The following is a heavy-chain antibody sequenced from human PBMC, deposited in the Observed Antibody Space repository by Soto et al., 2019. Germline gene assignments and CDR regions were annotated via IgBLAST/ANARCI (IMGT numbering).Heavy chain of an antibody. CDR2: ISSSSSYI. CDR1: GFTFSSYS. J-gene: IGHJ6*02. Sequence: EVQLVESGGGLVKPGGSLRLSCAASGFTFSSYSMNWVRQAPGKGLEWVSSISSSSSYIYYADSVKGRFTISRDNAKNSLYLQMNSLRAEDTAVYYCARGNTPQPLPQSYYYYYGMDVWGQGTTVTVSS. D-gene: IGHD1-1*01. V-gene: IGHV3-21*01. CDR3: ARGNTPQPLPQSYYYYYGMDV.